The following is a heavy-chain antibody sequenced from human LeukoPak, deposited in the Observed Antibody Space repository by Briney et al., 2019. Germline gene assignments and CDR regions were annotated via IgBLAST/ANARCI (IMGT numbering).Heavy chain of an antibody. CDR3: AKGPWAEVYMDV. J-gene: IGHJ6*03. V-gene: IGHV3-23*01. D-gene: IGHD6-19*01. CDR1: GFTFSSYE. Sequence: GGSLRLSCAASGFTFSSYEMNWVRQAPGKGLEWVSAISGSGGSTYYADSVKGRLTISRDNSKNTLYLQMNSLRAEDTAVYYCAKGPWAEVYMDVWGKGTTVTVSS. CDR2: ISGSGGST.